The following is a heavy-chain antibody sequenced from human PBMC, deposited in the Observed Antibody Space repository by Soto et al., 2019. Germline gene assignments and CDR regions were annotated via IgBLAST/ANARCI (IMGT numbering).Heavy chain of an antibody. J-gene: IGHJ4*02. V-gene: IGHV3-23*01. CDR3: AKAPSSGWSVDY. CDR2: ISGSGGST. CDR1: GFTSSSYA. D-gene: IGHD6-19*01. Sequence: GGSLRLSCAASGFTSSSYAMSWVRQAPGKGLEWVSAISGSGGSTYYADSVKGRFTISRDNSKNTLYLQMNSLRAEDTAVYYCAKAPSSGWSVDYWGQGPLVTVSS.